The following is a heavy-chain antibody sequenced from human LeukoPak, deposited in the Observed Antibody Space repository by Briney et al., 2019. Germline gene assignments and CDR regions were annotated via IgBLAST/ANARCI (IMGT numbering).Heavy chain of an antibody. Sequence: GGSLRLSCAASGFTFSSYWMTWVRQAPGRGLDWVANIRQDGSDKYFVDSVKGRFTISRDNAKNSLYLQMNSLRAEDTAVYYCARGGGGSGWYYEYNYMDAWGKGTTVIVSS. CDR2: IRQDGSDK. D-gene: IGHD6-19*01. CDR1: GFTFSSYW. CDR3: ARGGGGSGWYYEYNYMDA. V-gene: IGHV3-7*01. J-gene: IGHJ6*03.